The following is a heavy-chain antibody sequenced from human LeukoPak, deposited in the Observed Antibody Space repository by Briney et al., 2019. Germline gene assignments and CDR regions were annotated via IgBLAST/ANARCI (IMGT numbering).Heavy chain of an antibody. CDR1: GYNFIGYF. CDR3: ARSICTNTSCPLGY. J-gene: IGHJ4*02. CDR2: INPNSGGT. Sequence: GASVKVSCKASGYNFIGYFMHWVRQAPGQGLEWMGWINPNSGGTKYAQKFQGRVTLTRDTSINTADMELSRLTSDDTAIYYCARSICTNTSCPLGYWGQGTLVTVSS. D-gene: IGHD2-2*01. V-gene: IGHV1-2*02.